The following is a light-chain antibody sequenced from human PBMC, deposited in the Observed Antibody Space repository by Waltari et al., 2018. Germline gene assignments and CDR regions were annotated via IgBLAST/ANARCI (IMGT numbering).Light chain of an antibody. CDR2: AAF. J-gene: IGKJ4*01. CDR1: QSISNY. Sequence: DIQMTQSPSSLSASVGDRVTITCRASQSISNYLNWYQQKPGKVPKLLIYAAFSLQSGVPSSVIGSGSVTDFTLTISSLQPEDFATYYCQQSYSIPQLTFGGGTKVEIK. V-gene: IGKV1-39*01. CDR3: QQSYSIPQLT.